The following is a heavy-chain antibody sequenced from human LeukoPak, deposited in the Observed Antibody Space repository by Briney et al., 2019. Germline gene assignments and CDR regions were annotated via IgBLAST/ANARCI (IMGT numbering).Heavy chain of an antibody. D-gene: IGHD6-19*01. Sequence: PGGSLRLSCAASGFTFDDYGMSWVRQAPGKGLEWVSGINWNGGSTGYADSVKGRFTISRDNAKNSLYLQMNSLRAEDTALYYCARAKKGGGSKTGYSRGWYGGATFDYWGQGTLVTVSS. CDR2: INWNGGST. V-gene: IGHV3-20*04. J-gene: IGHJ4*02. CDR3: ARAKKGGGSKTGYSRGWYGGATFDY. CDR1: GFTFDDYG.